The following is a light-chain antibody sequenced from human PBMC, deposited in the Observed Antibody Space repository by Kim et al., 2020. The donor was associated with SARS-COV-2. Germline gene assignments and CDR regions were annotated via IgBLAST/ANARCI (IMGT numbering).Light chain of an antibody. Sequence: EIVMTQSPPTLSLSPGERATLSCRASQSVSNSLAWYQQKPGQAPRLLIYDASARATGVPARFSGSGSGTEVTLTNSSLQSEDFAVYYCQQYNKWPPGTFGQGTKVDIK. V-gene: IGKV3-15*01. CDR1: QSVSNS. CDR2: DAS. CDR3: QQYNKWPPGT. J-gene: IGKJ1*01.